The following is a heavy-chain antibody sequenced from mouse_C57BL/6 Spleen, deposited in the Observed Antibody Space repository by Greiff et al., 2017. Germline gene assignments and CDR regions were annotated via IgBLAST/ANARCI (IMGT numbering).Heavy chain of an antibody. CDR2: ISRGGDYI. Sequence: EVKLLESGDGLVKPGGSLKLSCAASGFTFSSYAMSWVRQTPEKGLEWVAYISRGGDYIYYADTVKGRFTISRDNARNTLYLQMSSLKSEDTAMYYCTRGYYSNYWYFDVWGTGTTVTVSS. CDR1: GFTFSSYA. V-gene: IGHV5-9-1*02. J-gene: IGHJ1*03. CDR3: TRGYYSNYWYFDV. D-gene: IGHD2-5*01.